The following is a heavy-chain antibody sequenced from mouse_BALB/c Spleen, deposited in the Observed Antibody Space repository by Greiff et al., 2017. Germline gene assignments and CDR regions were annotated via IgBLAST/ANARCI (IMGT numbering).Heavy chain of an antibody. CDR2: ISSGGSYT. CDR1: GFTFSSYT. Sequence: EVKVVESGGGLVKPGGSLKLSCAASGFTFSSYTMSWVRQTPEKRLEWVATISSGGSYTYYPDSVKGRFTISRDNAKNTLYLQMSSLKSEDTAMYYCTRETTGYFDYWGQGTTLTVSS. V-gene: IGHV5-6-4*01. J-gene: IGHJ2*01. D-gene: IGHD1-1*01. CDR3: TRETTGYFDY.